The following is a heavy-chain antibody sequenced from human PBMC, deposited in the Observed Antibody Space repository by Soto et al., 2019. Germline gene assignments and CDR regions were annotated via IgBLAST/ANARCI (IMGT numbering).Heavy chain of an antibody. CDR3: ARGGRYFALLSGHFWFDP. CDR1: GGSISSNY. J-gene: IGHJ5*02. V-gene: IGHV4-59*01. D-gene: IGHD3-9*01. Sequence: QVQLQESGPGLVKPSETLSLTCTVSGGSISSNYWSWIRQPPGKGLEWIGYINYSGSTNYNPSLKSLITISVDTSKNHFSLKLSSVTAADTAVYYCARGGRYFALLSGHFWFDPWGQGTLVTVSS. CDR2: INYSGST.